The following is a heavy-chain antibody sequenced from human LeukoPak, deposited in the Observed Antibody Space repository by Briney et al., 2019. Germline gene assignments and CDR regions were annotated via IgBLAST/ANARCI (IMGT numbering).Heavy chain of an antibody. D-gene: IGHD3-16*01. CDR3: ARGDYDYVWGDSNWFDP. V-gene: IGHV4-4*02. J-gene: IGHJ5*02. Sequence: PSETLSLTCAVSGGSISSSNWWSWVRQPPGKGLEWIGEIYHSGSTNYNPSLKSRVTISVDKSKNQFSLKLSSVTAADTAVYYCARGDYDYVWGDSNWFDPWGQGTLVTVSS. CDR2: IYHSGST. CDR1: GGSISSSNW.